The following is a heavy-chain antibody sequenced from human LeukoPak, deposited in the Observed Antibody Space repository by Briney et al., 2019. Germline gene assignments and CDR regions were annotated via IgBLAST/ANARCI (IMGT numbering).Heavy chain of an antibody. V-gene: IGHV3-21*04. J-gene: IGHJ4*02. CDR3: ANADSYYDLLTCFDF. CDR1: GFTFSSYS. CDR2: VSSSSNYI. D-gene: IGHD3-9*01. Sequence: GGSLRLSCAASGFTFSSYSMSWVRQAPGKGLEWVSSVSSSSNYIYYAGSVKGRFTISRDNPKNTLYLQMNSLRAEDTAVYYCANADSYYDLLTCFDFWGQGTLVTVSS.